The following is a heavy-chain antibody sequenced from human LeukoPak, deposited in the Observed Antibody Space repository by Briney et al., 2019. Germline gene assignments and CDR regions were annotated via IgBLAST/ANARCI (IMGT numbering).Heavy chain of an antibody. CDR3: ADDYGD. Sequence: PSETLSLTCSVSGGSVSSYYWSWIRQPAGKGLEWIGRIYPSGTTHYNPSLKSRVAMSVDTSKNQFSLKLLSVTAADTAVYYCADDYGDWGQGTLVTVS. CDR1: GGSVSSYY. CDR2: IYPSGTT. V-gene: IGHV4-4*07. D-gene: IGHD4-17*01. J-gene: IGHJ1*01.